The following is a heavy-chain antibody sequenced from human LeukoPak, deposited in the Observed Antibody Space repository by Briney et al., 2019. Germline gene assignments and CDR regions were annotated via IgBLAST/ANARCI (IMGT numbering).Heavy chain of an antibody. D-gene: IGHD6-19*01. J-gene: IGHJ4*02. CDR1: GGSISSYY. CDR2: IYYSGST. V-gene: IGHV4-59*08. CDR3: ARSRWLVLDY. Sequence: ASETLSLTCTVSGGSISSYYWSWIRQPPGKGLEWIGYIYYSGSTNYNPSLKSRVTISVDTSKNQFSLQLSSVTAADTAVYYCARSRWLVLDYWGQGTLVTVSS.